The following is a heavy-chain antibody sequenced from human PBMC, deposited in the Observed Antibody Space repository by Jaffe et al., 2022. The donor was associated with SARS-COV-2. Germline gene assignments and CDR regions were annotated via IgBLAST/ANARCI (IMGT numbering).Heavy chain of an antibody. CDR1: GFAFSNSV. CDR3: AKFYSSADSFMAY. D-gene: IGHD3-22*01. V-gene: IGHV3-23*04. CDR2: ISNSPFNI. Sequence: EVQLVESGGGLVQPGGSLRLSCAASGFAFSNSVMSWVRQAPGKGLEWVSVISNSPFNIYYADSAKGRFTISSDNSKNTLFLQMNSLRAEDTAVYYCAKFYSSADSFMAYWGRGTLVTVSS. J-gene: IGHJ4*02.